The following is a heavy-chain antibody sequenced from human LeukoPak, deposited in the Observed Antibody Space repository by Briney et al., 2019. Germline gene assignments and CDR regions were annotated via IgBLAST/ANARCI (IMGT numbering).Heavy chain of an antibody. J-gene: IGHJ4*02. CDR3: ARVLGYCSGGSCNYYFDY. D-gene: IGHD2-15*01. CDR1: GGTFSSYA. CDR2: IIPIFGTA. V-gene: IGHV1-69*05. Sequence: SVKVSCKASGGTFSSYAISWVRQAPGQGLEWMGRIIPIFGTANYAQKFQGRVTITTDESTSTAYMELSSLSSEDTAMYYCARVLGYCSGGSCNYYFDYWGQGTLVTVSS.